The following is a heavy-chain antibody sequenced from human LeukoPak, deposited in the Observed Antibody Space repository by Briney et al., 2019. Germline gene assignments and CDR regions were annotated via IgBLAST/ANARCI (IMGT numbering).Heavy chain of an antibody. CDR3: ARDIVGAMVRFDY. D-gene: IGHD1-26*01. Sequence: PSETLSLTCTVSGGSISSSSYYWGWIRQPPGKGLEWIGSIYYSGSTYYNPSLKSRVTISVDTSKNQFSLKLSSVTAADTAVYYCARDIVGAMVRFDYWGQGTLVTVSS. J-gene: IGHJ4*02. CDR2: IYYSGST. CDR1: GGSISSSSYY. V-gene: IGHV4-39*02.